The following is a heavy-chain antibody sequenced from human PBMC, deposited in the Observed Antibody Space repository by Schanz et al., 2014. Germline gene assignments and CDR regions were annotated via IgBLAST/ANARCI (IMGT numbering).Heavy chain of an antibody. Sequence: EVQLLESGGGLVEPGGSLRLSCAASGFSFSSYAMGWVRQAPGMGLEWVSAISGRDGSTYYADSVRGRFTISRDNSKNTLYLQMNSLRAEDTAVYYCAKDRSWDYDSSGYFDYWGQGTLVTVSS. CDR3: AKDRSWDYDSSGYFDY. V-gene: IGHV3-23*01. D-gene: IGHD3-22*01. CDR1: GFSFSSYA. J-gene: IGHJ4*02. CDR2: ISGRDGST.